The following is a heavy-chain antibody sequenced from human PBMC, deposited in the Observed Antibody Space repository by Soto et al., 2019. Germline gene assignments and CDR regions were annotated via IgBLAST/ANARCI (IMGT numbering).Heavy chain of an antibody. Sequence: GGSLRLSYAASGFTFRSYAMSWVRQAPEKGLEWVSAISGSGGSTYYADSVKGRFTISRDNSKNTLYLQMNSLRAGDTAVYYCAKASGDCLFAAGYYYYYGMDVWGQGTTVTVSS. V-gene: IGHV3-23*01. D-gene: IGHD3-3*01. CDR3: AKASGDCLFAAGYYYYYGMDV. CDR1: GFTFRSYA. CDR2: ISGSGGST. J-gene: IGHJ6*02.